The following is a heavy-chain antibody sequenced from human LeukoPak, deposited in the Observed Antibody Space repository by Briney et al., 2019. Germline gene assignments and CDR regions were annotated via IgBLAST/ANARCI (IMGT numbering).Heavy chain of an antibody. D-gene: IGHD2-21*01. CDR1: GFTFSTFW. J-gene: IGHJ4*02. Sequence: TGGSLRLSCEASGFTFSTFWMQWVRQAPGKGLISVSRIKSDGTGAAYADSVKGRFTISRDNAKNTLYLQMNSLGVEDTAVYYCARDGDWVGGSIDNWGQGTLVTVSS. V-gene: IGHV3-74*01. CDR3: ARDGDWVGGSIDN. CDR2: IKSDGTGA.